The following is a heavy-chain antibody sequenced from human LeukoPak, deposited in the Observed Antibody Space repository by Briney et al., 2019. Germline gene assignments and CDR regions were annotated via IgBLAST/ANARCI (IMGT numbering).Heavy chain of an antibody. CDR3: ARGTIAASDP. CDR1: GGSISSYY. CDR2: IYYSGST. Sequence: DPSETLSLTCTVSGGSISSYYWSWIRQPPGKGLEWIGYIYYSGSTNYNPSLKSRVTISVDASKNQFSLKLSSVTAADTAVYYCARGTIAASDPWGQGTLVTVSS. V-gene: IGHV4-59*01. D-gene: IGHD6-13*01. J-gene: IGHJ5*02.